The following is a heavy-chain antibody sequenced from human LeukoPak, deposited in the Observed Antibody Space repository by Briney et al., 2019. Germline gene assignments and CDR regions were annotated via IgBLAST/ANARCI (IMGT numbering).Heavy chain of an antibody. CDR3: ASGYGAG. Sequence: GGSLRLSCAASGFTFSSYSMNWVRQAPGKGLEWVSYISSSSSTIYYADPVKGRFTIARDNAKNSLYLQMNSLRAEDTAVYYCASGYGAGWGQGTTVTVSS. J-gene: IGHJ6*02. CDR2: ISSSSSTI. V-gene: IGHV3-48*04. D-gene: IGHD1-1*01. CDR1: GFTFSSYS.